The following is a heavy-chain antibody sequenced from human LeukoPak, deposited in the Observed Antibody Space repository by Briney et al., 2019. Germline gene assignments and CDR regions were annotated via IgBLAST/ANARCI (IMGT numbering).Heavy chain of an antibody. Sequence: GGSLRLSCAASGFTFNDAWMSWVRQTPGKGLEWVGRIQSKTDGGAPDYAAPVKGRFTFSRDDSTNTLYLQMNSLKTEDTAVYYCTTDRGALTSWGQGTLATVSS. D-gene: IGHD3-10*01. J-gene: IGHJ5*02. CDR2: IQSKTDGGAP. CDR1: GFTFNDAW. V-gene: IGHV3-15*01. CDR3: TTDRGALTS.